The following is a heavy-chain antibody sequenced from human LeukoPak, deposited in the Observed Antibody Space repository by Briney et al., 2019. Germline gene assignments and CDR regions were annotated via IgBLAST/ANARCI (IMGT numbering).Heavy chain of an antibody. V-gene: IGHV3-30*02. CDR2: IRYDGSEK. Sequence: GGSLRLSCAASGFTFSSCGMHWVRQAPGKGLEWVATIRYDGSEKYYAEFVTGRFTVSRDNSKSTLYLEINSLRADDTAVYYCAREAWDLTGRAPVIWGQGTRVTVSS. CDR3: AREAWDLTGRAPVI. J-gene: IGHJ4*02. D-gene: IGHD1-14*01. CDR1: GFTFSSCG.